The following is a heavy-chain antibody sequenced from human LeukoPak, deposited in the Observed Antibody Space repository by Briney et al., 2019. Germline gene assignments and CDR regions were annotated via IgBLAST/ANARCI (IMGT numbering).Heavy chain of an antibody. CDR1: GFTFSNAW. D-gene: IGHD3-22*01. CDR3: ATDFYDTT. Sequence: GGSLRLYCATSGFTFSNAWMNWVRQAPGKGLEWVGRVRSNSDGGTIDYAAPVKGRFALSRDDSKNTLYLQMNSLQTEDTAVYYCATDFYDTTWGQGTLVTVSS. J-gene: IGHJ5*02. V-gene: IGHV3-15*07. CDR2: VRSNSDGGTI.